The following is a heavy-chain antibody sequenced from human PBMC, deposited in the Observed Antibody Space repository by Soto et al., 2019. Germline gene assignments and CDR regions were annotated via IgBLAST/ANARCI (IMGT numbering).Heavy chain of an antibody. CDR2: IYPGDSDT. V-gene: IGHV5-51*01. D-gene: IGHD3-22*01. CDR3: ARPHYDSSGYSTLDY. Sequence: AESLKISCKGSGYSFTSYWIGWVRQMPGKGLEWMGIIYPGDSDTRYSPSFQGQVTISADKSISTAYLQWSSLKASDTAMYYCARPHYDSSGYSTLDYWGQGTLVTVSS. CDR1: GYSFTSYW. J-gene: IGHJ4*02.